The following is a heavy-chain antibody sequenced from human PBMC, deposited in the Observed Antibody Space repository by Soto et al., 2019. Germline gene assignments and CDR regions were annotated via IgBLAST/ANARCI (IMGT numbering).Heavy chain of an antibody. V-gene: IGHV4-34*01. CDR2: INHSGSS. Sequence: SETLSLTCAVYGGSFSGNYWTWIRQPPGKGLEWIAEINHSGSSNYNPSLRSRVTISIDTAKNQFSLRLNSVTAADTAVYYCARGSVPSRWVFGYWGEGTQFTVSS. J-gene: IGHJ4*02. CDR1: GGSFSGNY. CDR3: ARGSVPSRWVFGY. D-gene: IGHD2-2*01.